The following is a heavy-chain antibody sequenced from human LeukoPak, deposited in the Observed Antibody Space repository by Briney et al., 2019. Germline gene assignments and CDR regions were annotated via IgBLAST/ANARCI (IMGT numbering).Heavy chain of an antibody. D-gene: IGHD6-19*01. V-gene: IGHV1-3*01. J-gene: IGHJ5*02. CDR3: ARESSGWCWRFDP. CDR1: GYTFTSYA. CDR2: INAGNGNT. Sequence: EASVKVSCKASGYTFTSYAMHWVRQAPGQRLEWMGWINAGNGNTKYSQKFQGRVTITRDTSASTAYMELSSLRSEDTAVYYCARESSGWCWRFDPWGQGTLVTVSS.